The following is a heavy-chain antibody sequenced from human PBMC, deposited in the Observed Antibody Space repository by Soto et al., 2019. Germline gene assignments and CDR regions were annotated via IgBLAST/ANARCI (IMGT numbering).Heavy chain of an antibody. Sequence: QVQLVQSGAEVRHPASSVKVSCKTSGGTFSSYAISCVRQAPGQGLEWMGGIVPIVDTSTYAQKFQGRVTITADESTSTVYMELSSLRSDDTAVYYCVRVVAIPGYPDNWGQGTLVTVSS. J-gene: IGHJ4*02. CDR3: VRVVAIPGYPDN. CDR1: GGTFSSYA. D-gene: IGHD5-12*01. V-gene: IGHV1-69*12. CDR2: IVPIVDTS.